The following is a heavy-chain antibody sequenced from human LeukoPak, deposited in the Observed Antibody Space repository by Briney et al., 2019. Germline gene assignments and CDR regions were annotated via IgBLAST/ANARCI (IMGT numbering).Heavy chain of an antibody. CDR1: GFTFSSYE. CDR2: ISSSGSTI. Sequence: GGSLRLSCAASGFTFSSYEMHWVRQAPGKGLEWVSYISSSGSTIYYADSVRGRFTIPRDNAKNSLYLQMNSLRAEDTAVYYCASTMVRGKGAFDIWGQGTMVTVSS. D-gene: IGHD3-10*01. J-gene: IGHJ3*02. CDR3: ASTMVRGKGAFDI. V-gene: IGHV3-48*03.